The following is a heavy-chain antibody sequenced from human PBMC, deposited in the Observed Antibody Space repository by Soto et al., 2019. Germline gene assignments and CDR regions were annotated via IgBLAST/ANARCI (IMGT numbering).Heavy chain of an antibody. Sequence: EVQLVESGGGLVQPGGSLRLSCAASGFTFRTYWLSWVRQVPGKGLEWVGNINLDGSEKNYVDSVKGRFTISRHNARNSLYLQMSSLRAEHTALYYCARDGSTSWYSYDYPGMDVWGQGTTVTVSS. CDR1: GFTFRTYW. CDR2: INLDGSEK. CDR3: ARDGSTSWYSYDYPGMDV. J-gene: IGHJ6*02. V-gene: IGHV3-7*05. D-gene: IGHD5-18*01.